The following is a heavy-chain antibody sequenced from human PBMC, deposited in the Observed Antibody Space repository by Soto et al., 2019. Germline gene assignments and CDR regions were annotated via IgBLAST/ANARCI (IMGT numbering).Heavy chain of an antibody. CDR1: GFNLSNYG. CDR3: ARDHASGKSYFEH. D-gene: IGHD6-19*01. J-gene: IGHJ4*02. CDR2: IWYDGSST. Sequence: QVQLVESGGGVVQPGRSLRLSCAASGFNLSNYGMHWVRQAPGQGLEWVSVIWYDGSSTYYAESAKGRFTISRDISKNTLYLQMNSLRVEDTAVYYCARDHASGKSYFEHWGQGTQVIVS. V-gene: IGHV3-33*01.